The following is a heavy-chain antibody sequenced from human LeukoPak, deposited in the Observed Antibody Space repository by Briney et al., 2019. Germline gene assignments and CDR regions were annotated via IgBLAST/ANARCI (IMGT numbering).Heavy chain of an antibody. V-gene: IGHV4-38-2*02. CDR2: IYHSGST. CDR1: GYSISSGYY. D-gene: IGHD5-18*01. CDR3: ARVVDTAMVRGSISDY. J-gene: IGHJ4*02. Sequence: SETLSLTCTVSGYSISSGYYWGWIRQPPGKGLEWIGSIYHSGSTYYNPSLKSRVTISVDTSKNPFSLKLSSVTAADTAVYYCARVVDTAMVRGSISDYWGQGTLVTVSS.